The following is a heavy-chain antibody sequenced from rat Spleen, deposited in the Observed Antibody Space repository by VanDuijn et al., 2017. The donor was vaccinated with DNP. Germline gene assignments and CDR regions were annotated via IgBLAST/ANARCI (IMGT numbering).Heavy chain of an antibody. V-gene: IGHV5-25*01. CDR1: GFIFSNYY. CDR3: AGRPPPTRGPFDY. CDR2: ISPSGGST. J-gene: IGHJ3*01. Sequence: EVQLVESGGGLVQPGSPLKLSCAASGFIFSNYYMAWVRQAPTKGLEWVASISPSGGSTYYRDSVKGRFTVSRDNAKSTLYLQMNSLRSDDTATYYCAGRPPPTRGPFDYWGQGTLVTVSS. D-gene: IGHD1-4*01.